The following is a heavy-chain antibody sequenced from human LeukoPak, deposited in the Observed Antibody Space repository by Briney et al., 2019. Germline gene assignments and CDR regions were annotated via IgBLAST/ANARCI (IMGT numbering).Heavy chain of an antibody. Sequence: GGSLRLSCAASGFTFNNYGMHWVRQAPGKGLEWVTFIRSDASNEYYADSVKGRFTISRDNCKNTMYLQMDSLRAEDTAVYYCTRDPILGAPDYFDYWGQGTLVTVSS. CDR2: IRSDASNE. J-gene: IGHJ4*02. V-gene: IGHV3-30*02. CDR1: GFTFNNYG. CDR3: TRDPILGAPDYFDY. D-gene: IGHD1-26*01.